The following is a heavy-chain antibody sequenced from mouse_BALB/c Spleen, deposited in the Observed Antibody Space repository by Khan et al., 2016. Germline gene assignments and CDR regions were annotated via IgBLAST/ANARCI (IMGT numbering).Heavy chain of an antibody. CDR2: ISYSGST. V-gene: IGHV3-2*02. J-gene: IGHJ4*01. D-gene: IGHD6-1*01. CDR3: ARKAGAMDY. CDR1: GYSITSDYA. Sequence: EVELVESGPGLVKPSQSLSLTCTVTGYSITSDYAWNWIRQFPGNKLEWMGYISYSGSTNYNPSLKSRISFTRDTSKNQFFLQLNSVTSEDTATYYCARKAGAMDYWGQGTSVTVSS.